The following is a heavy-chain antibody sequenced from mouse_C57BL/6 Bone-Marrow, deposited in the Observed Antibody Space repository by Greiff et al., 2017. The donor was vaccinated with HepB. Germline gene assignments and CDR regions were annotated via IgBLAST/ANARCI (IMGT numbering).Heavy chain of an antibody. D-gene: IGHD2-4*01. CDR1: GFTFSDYG. CDR2: ISSGSSTI. CDR3: ARRVDYDGGYFDV. V-gene: IGHV5-17*01. Sequence: DVHLVESGGGLVKPGGSLKLSCAASGFTFSDYGMHWVRQAPEKGLEWVAYISSGSSTIYYADTVKGRFTISRDNAKNTLFLQMTSLRSEDTAMYYCARRVDYDGGYFDVWGTGTTVTVSS. J-gene: IGHJ1*03.